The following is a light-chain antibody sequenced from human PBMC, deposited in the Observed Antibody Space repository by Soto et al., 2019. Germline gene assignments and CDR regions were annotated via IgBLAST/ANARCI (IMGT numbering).Light chain of an antibody. J-gene: IGLJ1*01. CDR1: SSDVGGYNY. CDR2: EVN. CDR3: SSYAGSSNV. V-gene: IGLV2-8*01. Sequence: QSALTQPPSASGSPGQSAAISCTRTSSDVGGYNYVSWYQQHPSKAPKLMIYEVNTRPSGVPDRFSGSKSGNTASLTVSGLQAEDEADYYCSSYAGSSNVFGTGTKVTVL.